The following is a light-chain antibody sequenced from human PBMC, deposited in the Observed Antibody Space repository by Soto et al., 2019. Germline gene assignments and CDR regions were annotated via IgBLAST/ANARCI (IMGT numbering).Light chain of an antibody. CDR2: EVS. V-gene: IGLV2-8*01. J-gene: IGLJ2*01. CDR3: AAWDDSLSGRV. Sequence: QSALTQPPSASGSPGQSVTISCTGTSIDVGGYNYVSLYQQHPGKAPKLMIYEVSKRHSGVPDCFSGSKSGNTASLTVSGLQAEDEADYYCAAWDDSLSGRVFGGGTKLTVL. CDR1: SIDVGGYNY.